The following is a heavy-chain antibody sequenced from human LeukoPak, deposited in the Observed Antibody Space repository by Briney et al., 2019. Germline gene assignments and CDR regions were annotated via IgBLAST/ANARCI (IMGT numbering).Heavy chain of an antibody. CDR1: GGSISSYY. V-gene: IGHV4-59*12. D-gene: IGHD6-13*01. CDR3: ARGVYIAAAQYGY. Sequence: SETLSLTCTVSGGSISSYYWSWIRQPPGKGLEWIGYIYYSGTTNYNPSLKSRVTISADTSKNQFSLKLSSVTAADTAVYYCARGVYIAAAQYGYWGQGTLVTVSS. J-gene: IGHJ4*02. CDR2: IYYSGTT.